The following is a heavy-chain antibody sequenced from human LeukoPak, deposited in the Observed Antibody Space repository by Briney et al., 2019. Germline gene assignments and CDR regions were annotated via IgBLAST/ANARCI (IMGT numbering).Heavy chain of an antibody. CDR1: GGSFSGYY. D-gene: IGHD4-17*01. J-gene: IGHJ4*02. CDR2: INHSGST. V-gene: IGHV4-34*01. Sequence: PSETLSLTCAVYGGSFSGYYWSWIRQPPGKGLEWIGEINHSGSTNYNPSLKSRVTISVDTSKNQFSLKLSSVTAADTAVYYCARGGGDYPVAYWGQGTLATVSS. CDR3: ARGGGDYPVAY.